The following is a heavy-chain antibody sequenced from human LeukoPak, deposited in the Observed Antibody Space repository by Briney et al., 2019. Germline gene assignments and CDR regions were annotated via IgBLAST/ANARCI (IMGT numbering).Heavy chain of an antibody. J-gene: IGHJ3*02. CDR3: ARDRKLPGGAFDI. CDR2: IYHSGST. CDR1: GGSISSSNW. D-gene: IGHD4-23*01. Sequence: SGTLSLTCAVSGGSISSSNWWSWVRQPPGKGLEWIGEIYHSGSTNYNPSLKSRVAISVDKSKNQFSLKLSSVTAADTAVYYCARDRKLPGGAFDIWGQGTMVTVSS. V-gene: IGHV4-4*02.